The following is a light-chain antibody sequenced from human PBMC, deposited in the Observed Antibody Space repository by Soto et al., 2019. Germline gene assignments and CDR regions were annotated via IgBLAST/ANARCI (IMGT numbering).Light chain of an antibody. Sequence: QSVLTQPASVSGSPGQSVTISCTGTSSDIGTYNYVSWYQQHPGKAPKLMIYEVSNRPSGVSNRFSGSKSGNTASLTISGLQAEDEADYYCISYTTSSFWVFGGGTKVTVL. CDR2: EVS. CDR3: ISYTTSSFWV. V-gene: IGLV2-14*01. CDR1: SSDIGTYNY. J-gene: IGLJ3*02.